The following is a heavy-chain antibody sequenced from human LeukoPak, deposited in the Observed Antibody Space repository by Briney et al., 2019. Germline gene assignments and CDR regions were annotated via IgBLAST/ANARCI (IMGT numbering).Heavy chain of an antibody. CDR2: ISIDGGRT. CDR1: GFTFSSYT. CDR3: ARKGIGSSRYQNMDV. D-gene: IGHD6-25*01. J-gene: IGHJ6*03. Sequence: GGSLRLSCAASGFTFSSYTMSWVRQAPGKGPEWVSTISIDGGRTYYADSVKGRFTVSRDTSKNTLYLQMNSLRAEDTAVYYCARKGIGSSRYQNMDVWGKGTTVTVSS. V-gene: IGHV3-23*01.